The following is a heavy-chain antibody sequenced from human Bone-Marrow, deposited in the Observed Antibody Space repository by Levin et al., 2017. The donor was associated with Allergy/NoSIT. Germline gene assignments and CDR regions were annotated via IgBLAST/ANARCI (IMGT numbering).Heavy chain of an antibody. Sequence: LGGSLRLSCAASGFTFSSYGMHWVRQAPGKGLEWVAVIWYDGSNKYYADSVKGRFTISRDNSKNTLYLQMNSLRAEDTAVYYCARDFRKWHWYFDLWGRGTLVTVSS. CDR1: GFTFSSYG. CDR2: IWYDGSNK. J-gene: IGHJ2*01. D-gene: IGHD1-14*01. V-gene: IGHV3-33*01. CDR3: ARDFRKWHWYFDL.